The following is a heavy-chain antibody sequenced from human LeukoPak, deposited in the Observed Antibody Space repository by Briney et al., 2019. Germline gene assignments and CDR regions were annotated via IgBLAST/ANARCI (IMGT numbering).Heavy chain of an antibody. CDR3: ARTLINWFDP. Sequence: SCKASGYTFTSYDINWVRQAPGKGLEWVSSISSSSSYIYYADSVKGRFTISRDNAKNSLYLQMNSLRAEDTAVYYCARTLINWFDPWGQGTLVTVSS. J-gene: IGHJ5*02. V-gene: IGHV3-21*01. D-gene: IGHD3-16*01. CDR1: GYTFTSYD. CDR2: ISSSSSYI.